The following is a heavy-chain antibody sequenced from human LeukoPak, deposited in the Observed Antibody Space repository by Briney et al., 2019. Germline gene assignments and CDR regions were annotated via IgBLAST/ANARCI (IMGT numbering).Heavy chain of an antibody. V-gene: IGHV4-31*03. CDR1: GGSISSGGYY. CDR3: TRSGLTGMRKYPRADYYYYGMDV. CDR2: IYYSGST. Sequence: SETLSLTCTVSGGSISSGGYYWSWIRQHPGKGLEWIGYIYYSGSTYYNPSLKSRVTISVDRSQNQFSLTLISVTAADTAVYYCTRSGLTGMRKYPRADYYYYGMDVWGQGTAVTVSS. J-gene: IGHJ6*02. D-gene: IGHD2-2*02.